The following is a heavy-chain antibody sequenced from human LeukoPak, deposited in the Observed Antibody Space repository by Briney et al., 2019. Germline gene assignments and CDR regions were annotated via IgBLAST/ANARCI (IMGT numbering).Heavy chain of an antibody. Sequence: SETLSLTCTVSGGSISSYYWSWIRQPPGKGLEWIGYIYYSGSTNYNPSLKSRVTISVDTSKNQFSLKLSSVTAADTAVYYYARAVMAIDYWGQGTLVTVSS. J-gene: IGHJ4*02. CDR1: GGSISSYY. CDR2: IYYSGST. CDR3: ARAVMAIDY. D-gene: IGHD3-16*01. V-gene: IGHV4-59*01.